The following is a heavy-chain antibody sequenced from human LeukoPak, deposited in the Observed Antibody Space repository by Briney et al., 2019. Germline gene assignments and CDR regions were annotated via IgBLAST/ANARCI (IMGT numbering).Heavy chain of an antibody. CDR3: AKDSYSKGDF. CDR1: GFTFDSYS. J-gene: IGHJ4*02. Sequence: GGSLRLSCAASGFTFDSYSFNWVRQAPGKGLEWVSYISSSSSTIYYADSVKGRFTISRDNAKNSLYLQMNSLRAEDTAVYYCAKDSYSKGDFWGQGVLVTVSS. CDR2: ISSSSSTI. D-gene: IGHD6-13*01. V-gene: IGHV3-48*01.